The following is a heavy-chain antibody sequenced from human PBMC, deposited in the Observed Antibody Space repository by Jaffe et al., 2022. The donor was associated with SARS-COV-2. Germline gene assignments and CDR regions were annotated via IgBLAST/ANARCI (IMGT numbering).Heavy chain of an antibody. V-gene: IGHV1-24*01. CDR3: ATGFSIVPANVEYDYYYVMDV. D-gene: IGHD2-2*01. Sequence: QVQLVQSGAEVKKPGASVKVSCKVSGYIFTDLSMHWVRQAPGKGLEWMGGFDPEDGETIYAQKFQGRVTMTEDTSTDTAYMELSSLRSGDTAVYYCATGFSIVPANVEYDYYYVMDVWGQGTTVTVSS. CDR2: FDPEDGET. J-gene: IGHJ6*02. CDR1: GYIFTDLS.